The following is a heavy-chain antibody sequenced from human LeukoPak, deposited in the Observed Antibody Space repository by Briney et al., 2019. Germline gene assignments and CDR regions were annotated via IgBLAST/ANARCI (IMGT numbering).Heavy chain of an antibody. J-gene: IGHJ6*03. D-gene: IGHD6-13*01. Sequence: ASVKVSCKASGYTFTSYYMHWVRQAPGQGLEWMGIINPSGGSTSYAQKFQGRVTMTRDTSTSTVYMELSSLRSEDTAVYYCARCSGRAVQQLPSYYYYMDVWGKGTTVTASS. CDR2: INPSGGST. CDR1: GYTFTSYY. V-gene: IGHV1-46*01. CDR3: ARCSGRAVQQLPSYYYYMDV.